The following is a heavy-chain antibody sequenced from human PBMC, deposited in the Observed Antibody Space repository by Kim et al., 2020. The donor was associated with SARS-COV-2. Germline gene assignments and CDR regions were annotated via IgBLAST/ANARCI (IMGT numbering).Heavy chain of an antibody. Sequence: GGSLRLSCAASGFTFSGSALYLVRQASGKGLEWVGRLRSKANGYATAYAASLKGRSTISRDDSKNTAYLQMNSLKTEDTAVYYCTSVPGTTLAFWDAFD. D-gene: IGHD1-1*01. V-gene: IGHV3-73*01. CDR2: LRSKANGYAT. J-gene: IGHJ3*02. CDR3: TSVPGTTLAFWDAFD. CDR1: GFTFSGSA.